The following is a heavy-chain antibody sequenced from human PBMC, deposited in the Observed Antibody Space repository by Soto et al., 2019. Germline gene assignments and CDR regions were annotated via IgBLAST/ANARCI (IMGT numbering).Heavy chain of an antibody. D-gene: IGHD2-15*01. V-gene: IGHV3-53*01. Sequence: EVQLVESGGGLIQPGGSLRLSCAASGFTVSSNYMSWVRQAPGKGLEWVSVIYSGGSTYYADSVKGRFTISRDNSKNTLYLQMNSLRAEDTAVYYCARGAYCSGGRCFDCWGQGTLVTVSS. CDR2: IYSGGST. J-gene: IGHJ4*02. CDR1: GFTVSSNY. CDR3: ARGAYCSGGRCFDC.